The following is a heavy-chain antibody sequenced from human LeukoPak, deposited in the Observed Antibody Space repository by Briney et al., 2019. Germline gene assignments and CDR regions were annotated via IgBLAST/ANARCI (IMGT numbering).Heavy chain of an antibody. J-gene: IGHJ4*02. Sequence: GGSLRLSCAASGFTFSSYSMNWVRQAPGKGLEWVSSISSSSSYIYYADSVKGRFTISRDNAKNSLYLQMNSLRAEDTAVYYCARDERLGNCVYWGQGTLVTVSS. D-gene: IGHD2-15*01. CDR3: ARDERLGNCVY. CDR1: GFTFSSYS. V-gene: IGHV3-21*01. CDR2: ISSSSSYI.